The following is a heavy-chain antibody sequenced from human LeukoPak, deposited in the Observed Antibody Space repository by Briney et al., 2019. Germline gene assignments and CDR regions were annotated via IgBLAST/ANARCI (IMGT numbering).Heavy chain of an antibody. CDR3: ASGRYCSGGSCYSDY. Sequence: ASVKVSCKASGYTFTSYGISWVRQVPGQGLEWMEWSSAYNGNTNYAQKLQGRVTMTTDTSTSTAYMELRSLRSDDTAVYYCASGRYCSGGSCYSDYWGQGTLVTVSS. CDR2: SSAYNGNT. D-gene: IGHD2-15*01. V-gene: IGHV1-18*01. J-gene: IGHJ4*02. CDR1: GYTFTSYG.